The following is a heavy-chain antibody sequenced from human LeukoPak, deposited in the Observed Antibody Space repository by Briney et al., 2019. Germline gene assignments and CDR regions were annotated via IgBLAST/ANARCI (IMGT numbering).Heavy chain of an antibody. Sequence: ASVTVSFLASGYTFTNYGISWVRPAPGQGLEWMGWISAYNGNTNYAQKLQGRVTMTTDTSTSTAYMELRSLRADDTAVYYCATSLGGSSCYYFDYWGQGTLVTVSS. CDR3: ATSLGGSSCYYFDY. CDR1: GYTFTNYG. CDR2: ISAYNGNT. J-gene: IGHJ4*02. D-gene: IGHD2-15*01. V-gene: IGHV1-18*01.